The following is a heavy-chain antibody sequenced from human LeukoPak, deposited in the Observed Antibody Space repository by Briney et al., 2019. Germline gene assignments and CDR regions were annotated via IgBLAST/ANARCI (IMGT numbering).Heavy chain of an antibody. CDR1: GFTFSSYS. CDR2: ISSSSSYI. D-gene: IGHD2/OR15-2a*01. Sequence: GGSLRLSCAASGFTFSSYSMNWVRQAPGKGLEWVSSISSSSSYIYYADSVKGRFTISRENSKNTLYLQMNSLRAEDTAVYYCAKDSAKKYDDYWGQGTLVTVSS. V-gene: IGHV3-21*04. J-gene: IGHJ4*02. CDR3: AKDSAKKYDDY.